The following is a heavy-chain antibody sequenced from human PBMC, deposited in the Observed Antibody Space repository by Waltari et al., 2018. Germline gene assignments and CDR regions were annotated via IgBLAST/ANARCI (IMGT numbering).Heavy chain of an antibody. CDR2: LYFSGST. V-gene: IGHV4-59*01. D-gene: IGHD3-10*01. J-gene: IGHJ4*02. CDR3: ARGDTSNWFASYFDF. Sequence: QVRLQESGPGLVKPSETLSLTCTVSAASISSYYWSWIRQPPGKGLEWIAYLYFSGSTSYNPSLKSRVAISVDTSKKQFSLRLSSVTAADTAVYYCARGDTSNWFASYFDFWGQGILVSVSS. CDR1: AASISSYY.